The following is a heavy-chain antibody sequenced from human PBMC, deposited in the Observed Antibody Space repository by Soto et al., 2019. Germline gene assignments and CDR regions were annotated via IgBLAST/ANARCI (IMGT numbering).Heavy chain of an antibody. CDR1: GFSFENHA. D-gene: IGHD4-4*01. Sequence: QVQLMESGGGVVQPGRSLRLSCVASGFSFENHAMYWVRQAPGKGLEWVALIAYDGRTKYEDSVKGRFSVSRDNSKRTQFRQMNSLRGDDTAVYYCATSTSVTFDSWGQGTLVTVSS. CDR2: IAYDGRTK. V-gene: IGHV3-30*04. CDR3: ATSTSVTFDS. J-gene: IGHJ4*02.